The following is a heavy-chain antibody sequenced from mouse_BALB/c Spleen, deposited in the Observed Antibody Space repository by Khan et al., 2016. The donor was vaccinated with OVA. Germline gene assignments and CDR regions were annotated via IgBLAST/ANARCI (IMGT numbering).Heavy chain of an antibody. CDR2: IDPDNGDT. Sequence: IQLVQSGADLVRSGASVKLSCIASGFNIRHYYLHWVKQRPEQGLEWIGWIDPDNGDTEYDPKFQGKATMTADTSSNTAYLQLSSLTSEDTAVYYCTTGWCYAMDYWGQGTSVTVSS. CDR3: TTGWCYAMDY. D-gene: IGHD1-1*02. J-gene: IGHJ4*01. CDR1: GFNIRHYY. V-gene: IGHV14-4*02.